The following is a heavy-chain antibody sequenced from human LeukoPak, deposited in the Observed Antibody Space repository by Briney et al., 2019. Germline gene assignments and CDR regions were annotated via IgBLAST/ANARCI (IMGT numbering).Heavy chain of an antibody. D-gene: IGHD1-26*01. CDR2: ITPIIDSA. V-gene: IGHV1-69*08. Sequence: ASVKVSCKASGGTLNSHTFSWVRQAPGQGLKWMGRITPIIDSAKYAQNFQDRVSIIADKSTSTVYLELSSLRSEDTAVYFCARVNLRGSQYNWFDPWGQGTLVTVPS. CDR3: ARVNLRGSQYNWFDP. J-gene: IGHJ5*02. CDR1: GGTLNSHT.